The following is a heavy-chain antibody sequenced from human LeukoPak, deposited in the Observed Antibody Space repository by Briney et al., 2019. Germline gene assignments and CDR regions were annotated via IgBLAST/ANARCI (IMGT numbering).Heavy chain of an antibody. CDR1: GGSFSGYY. J-gene: IGHJ4*02. Sequence: PSETLSLTCAVYGGSFSGYYWSWIRQPPGKGLEWIGEINHSGSTNYNPSLKSRVTISVATSKNQFSLRLSSVTAADTAVHYCALTYYDSSGYSDYWGQGTLVTVSS. D-gene: IGHD3-22*01. CDR3: ALTYYDSSGYSDY. CDR2: INHSGST. V-gene: IGHV4-34*01.